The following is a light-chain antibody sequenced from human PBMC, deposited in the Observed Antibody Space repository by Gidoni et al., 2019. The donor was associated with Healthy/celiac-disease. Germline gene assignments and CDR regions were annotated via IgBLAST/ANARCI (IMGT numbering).Light chain of an antibody. CDR1: QRVSSSY. CDR2: GAS. CDR3: QQYGSSSYS. V-gene: IGKV3-20*01. J-gene: IGKJ2*01. Sequence: EIVLTQSPGTMSLSPGERATLACRASQRVSSSYLAWYQQKPGQAPRRLIYGASSRATGIPDRFSGSGSGTDFTLTISRLEPEDFAVYYCQQYGSSSYSFGQGTKLEIK.